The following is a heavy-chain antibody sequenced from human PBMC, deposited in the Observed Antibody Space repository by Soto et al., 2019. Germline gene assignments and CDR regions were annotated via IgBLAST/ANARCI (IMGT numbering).Heavy chain of an antibody. J-gene: IGHJ3*01. D-gene: IGHD5-18*01. CDR3: ARHVDTTFDV. CDR1: GFTFNNYW. V-gene: IGHV3-7*01. Sequence: GGSLRLSCAASGFTFNNYWMSWVRQAPGKGLEWVANIKQDGREKYYVDSVKGRFTISRDNAKNSLSLQMNSLRAEDTALYYCARHVDTTFDVWGQGTMVTVSS. CDR2: IKQDGREK.